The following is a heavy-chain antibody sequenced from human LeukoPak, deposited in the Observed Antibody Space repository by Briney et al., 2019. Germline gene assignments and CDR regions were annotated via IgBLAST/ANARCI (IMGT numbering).Heavy chain of an antibody. D-gene: IGHD3-10*01. CDR1: GLPFYIYS. V-gene: IGHV3-21*01. CDR3: ASTMVRGVRTRMNWFDP. Sequence: PGGPLTLSCAASGLPFYIYSMNWPPHAPGEGGECVSSISSSSSYIYYADSVKGRFTISRDNAKNSLYVQMNSLRAEDTAVYYCASTMVRGVRTRMNWFDPWGQGTLVTVSS. CDR2: ISSSSSYI. J-gene: IGHJ5*02.